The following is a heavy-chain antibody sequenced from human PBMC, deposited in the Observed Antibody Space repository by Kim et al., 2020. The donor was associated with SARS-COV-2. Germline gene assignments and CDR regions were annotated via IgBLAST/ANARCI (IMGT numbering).Heavy chain of an antibody. V-gene: IGHV4-39*01. D-gene: IGHD1-26*01. Sequence: SETLSLTCTVSGGSISSSSYYWGWIRQPPGKGLEWIGSIYYSGSTYYNPSLKSRVTISVDTSKNQFSLKLSSVTAADTAVYYCARQGVEWEPRQRGKEDYWGQGTLVTVSS. CDR1: GGSISSSSYY. CDR2: IYYSGST. CDR3: ARQGVEWEPRQRGKEDY. J-gene: IGHJ4*02.